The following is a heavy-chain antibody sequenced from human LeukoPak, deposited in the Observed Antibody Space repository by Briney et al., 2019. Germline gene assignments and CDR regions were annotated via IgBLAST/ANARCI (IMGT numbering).Heavy chain of an antibody. D-gene: IGHD3-10*01. CDR2: IYYSGST. CDR1: GGSISSSSYY. CDR3: ARADKLWLVDY. J-gene: IGHJ4*02. V-gene: IGHV4-61*01. Sequence: RSSETLSLTCTVSGGSISSSSYYWSWIRQPPGKGLEWIGYIYYSGSTNYNPSLKSRVTISVDTSKNQFSLKLSSVTAADTAVYYCARADKLWLVDYWGQGTLVTVSS.